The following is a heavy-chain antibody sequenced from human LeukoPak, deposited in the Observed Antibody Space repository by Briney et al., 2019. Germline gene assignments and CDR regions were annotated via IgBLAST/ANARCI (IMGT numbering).Heavy chain of an antibody. D-gene: IGHD3-3*01. V-gene: IGHV1-18*01. CDR2: ISAYNGDT. CDR3: ARFPYGHELGIFGVVTAYLFDY. CDR1: GYSFTTYG. Sequence: ASVNVSCTASGYSFTTYGLSWVRQAPGQGLEWMGWISAYNGDTNYPQYLQGRVTMTTDTSTSTAYMELRSLRSDDTAVYYCARFPYGHELGIFGVVTAYLFDYWGQGTLVTVSS. J-gene: IGHJ4*02.